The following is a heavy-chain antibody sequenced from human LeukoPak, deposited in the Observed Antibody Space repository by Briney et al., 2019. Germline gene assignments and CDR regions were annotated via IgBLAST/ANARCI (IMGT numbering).Heavy chain of an antibody. CDR3: ARTPVGTMVRGSLYYYGMDV. J-gene: IGHJ6*02. Sequence: GASVRVSCKASGYTFTGYYIHWVRQAPGQGLEWMGWINPNSGGTNFAQKFQGRVTMTRDTSISTAYMELSRLRSDDTAVYYCARTPVGTMVRGSLYYYGMDVWGQGTTVTVSS. CDR1: GYTFTGYY. D-gene: IGHD3-10*01. CDR2: INPNSGGT. V-gene: IGHV1-2*02.